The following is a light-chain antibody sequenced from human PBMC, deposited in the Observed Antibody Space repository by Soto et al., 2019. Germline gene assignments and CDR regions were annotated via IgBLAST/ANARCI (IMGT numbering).Light chain of an antibody. CDR3: QHYNSYSEA. J-gene: IGKJ1*01. Sequence: DIQMTQSPSSLSASVGDRVTITCRASQSISTYLNWCQQKPGKAPKLLIYAASSLQSGVPSRFSGSGSGTDFTLTISSLQPEDFATYYCQHYNSYSEAFGQGTKVELK. V-gene: IGKV1-39*01. CDR1: QSISTY. CDR2: AAS.